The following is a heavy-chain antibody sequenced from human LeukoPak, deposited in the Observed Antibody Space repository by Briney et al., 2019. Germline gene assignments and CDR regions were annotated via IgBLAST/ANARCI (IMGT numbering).Heavy chain of an antibody. CDR3: AEVYSSRNPGYYYYGMDV. J-gene: IGHJ6*02. Sequence: GASVKVSCKASGGTFSSYAISWVRQAPGQGLEWMGGIIPIFGTANYAQKFQGRVTITADESTSTAYMELSSLRSEDTAVYYCAEVYSSRNPGYYYYGMDVWGQGTTVTVSS. CDR1: GGTFSSYA. D-gene: IGHD6-13*01. V-gene: IGHV1-69*13. CDR2: IIPIFGTA.